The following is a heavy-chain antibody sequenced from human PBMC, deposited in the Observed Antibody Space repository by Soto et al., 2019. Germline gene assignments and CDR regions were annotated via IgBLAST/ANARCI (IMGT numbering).Heavy chain of an antibody. J-gene: IGHJ4*02. CDR3: ANQRITMVRGVMKRGKTEGGFDY. Sequence: QVQLVQSGAEVKKPGSSVKVSCKASGGTFSSYAISWVRQAPGQGLEWKGGIIPIFGTANYAQKFQGRVTITADESTSTAYMELSSLRSEDTAVYYCANQRITMVRGVMKRGKTEGGFDYWGQGTLVTVSS. V-gene: IGHV1-69*01. CDR2: IIPIFGTA. CDR1: GGTFSSYA. D-gene: IGHD3-10*01.